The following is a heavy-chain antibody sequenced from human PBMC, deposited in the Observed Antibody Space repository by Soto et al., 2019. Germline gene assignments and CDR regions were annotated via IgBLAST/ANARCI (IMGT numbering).Heavy chain of an antibody. D-gene: IGHD3-9*01. J-gene: IGHJ4*02. CDR2: INPYNGDT. Sequence: ASVKVSCKASGYTFTSHGISWVRQAPGQGLEWMGRINPYNGDTSYAQKLQGRVTMTTDTSTSTVYMELSSLRSEDTAVYYCARDYDIFDYWGQGTLVTVSS. CDR3: ARDYDIFDY. CDR1: GYTFTSHG. V-gene: IGHV1-18*01.